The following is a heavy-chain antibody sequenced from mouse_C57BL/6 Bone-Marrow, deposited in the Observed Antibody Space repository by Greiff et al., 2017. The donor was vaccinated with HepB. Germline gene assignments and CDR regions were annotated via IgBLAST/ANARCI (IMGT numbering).Heavy chain of an antibody. V-gene: IGHV5-9-1*02. Sequence: EVHLVESGEGLVKPGGSLKLSCAASGFTFSSYAMSWVRQTPEKRLEWVAYISSGGDYIYYADTVKGRFTISRDNARNTLYLQMSSLKSEDTAMYYCTRVPYDYDFDYWGQGTTLTVSS. CDR2: ISSGGDYI. J-gene: IGHJ2*01. CDR3: TRVPYDYDFDY. D-gene: IGHD2-4*01. CDR1: GFTFSSYA.